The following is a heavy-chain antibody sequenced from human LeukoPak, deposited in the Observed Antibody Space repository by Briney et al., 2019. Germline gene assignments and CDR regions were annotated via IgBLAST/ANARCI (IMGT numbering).Heavy chain of an antibody. D-gene: IGHD2-2*01. CDR1: GYTFTSYY. J-gene: IGHJ5*02. CDR3: ARNVPAVFRSVWFDP. Sequence: ASVKVSCKASGYTFTSYYMHWVRQAPGQGLEWMGIINPSGGSTSYAQKFQGRVTMPRDTSTSTVYMELSSLRSEDTAVYYCARNVPAVFRSVWFDPWGQGTLVTVSS. CDR2: INPSGGST. V-gene: IGHV1-46*03.